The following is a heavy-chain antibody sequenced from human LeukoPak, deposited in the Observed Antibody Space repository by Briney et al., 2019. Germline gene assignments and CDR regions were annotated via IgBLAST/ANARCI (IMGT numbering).Heavy chain of an antibody. D-gene: IGHD2-15*01. CDR3: ARGTKYCSGDTCQNYFDP. Sequence: PSETLSLTCTVSGGSISGSFYYWAWVRQPPGKGLEWIGSIYYSGSTYYNPSLKSRVTISLDTSKNQFSLKLSFVTAADTAIYYCARGTKYCSGDTCQNYFDPWGQGTLVTVSS. CDR1: GGSISGSFYY. CDR2: IYYSGST. V-gene: IGHV4-39*07. J-gene: IGHJ5*02.